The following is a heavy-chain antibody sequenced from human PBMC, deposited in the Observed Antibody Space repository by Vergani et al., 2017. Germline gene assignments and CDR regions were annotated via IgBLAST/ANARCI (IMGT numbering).Heavy chain of an antibody. V-gene: IGHV1-69*02. Sequence: QVQLVQSGAEVKKPGSSVKVSCKASGGPFSSYTISWVRQAPGQGLEWMGRIIPILGIANYAQKFQGRVTITADKSTSTAYMELSSLRSEDTAVYYCARLPPYDSSGLWGQGTLVTVSS. D-gene: IGHD3-22*01. J-gene: IGHJ4*02. CDR2: IIPILGIA. CDR1: GGPFSSYT. CDR3: ARLPPYDSSGL.